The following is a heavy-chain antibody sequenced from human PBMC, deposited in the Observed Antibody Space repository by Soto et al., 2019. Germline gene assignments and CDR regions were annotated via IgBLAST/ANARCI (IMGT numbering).Heavy chain of an antibody. CDR3: ARRRPISSGFDAFDI. CDR2: INAGNGNT. D-gene: IGHD3-22*01. Sequence: ASVKVSCKASGYTFTSYVMHWVRQAPGQRLEWMGWINAGNGNTKYSQKFQGRVTITRDTSASTAYMELSSLRSEDTAVYYCARRRPISSGFDAFDIWGQGTMVTVSS. V-gene: IGHV1-3*01. CDR1: GYTFTSYV. J-gene: IGHJ3*02.